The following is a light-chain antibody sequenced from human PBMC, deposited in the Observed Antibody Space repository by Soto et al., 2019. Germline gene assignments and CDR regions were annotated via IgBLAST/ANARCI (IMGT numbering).Light chain of an antibody. J-gene: IGKJ4*01. CDR3: QQYHNWPLT. CDR2: GAS. CDR1: QGVSSN. V-gene: IGKV3-15*01. Sequence: EIVMTQSPVTLSVSPGERATLSCRASQGVSSNLAWYQQKPGQAPRLLIYGASTRATGIPARFSGSGSETEFTLTISTLQSEDFAVYCCQQYHNWPLTFGGGTKVEIK.